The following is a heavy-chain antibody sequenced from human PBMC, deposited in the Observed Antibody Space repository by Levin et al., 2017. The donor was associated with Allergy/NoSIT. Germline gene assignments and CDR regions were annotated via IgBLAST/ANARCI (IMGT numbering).Heavy chain of an antibody. CDR3: TMEANIVVLPAAGDSFDI. J-gene: IGHJ3*02. D-gene: IGHD2-2*01. V-gene: IGHV1-69*13. Sequence: AASVKVSCKTSGGTFSSNALNWVRQAPGQGLEWMGGIRPIFGTADYAQKFQGRVSITADESTATAYMELSSLRSEDTAMYYCTMEANIVVLPAAGDSFDIWGQGTMVTVSS. CDR2: IRPIFGTA. CDR1: GGTFSSNA.